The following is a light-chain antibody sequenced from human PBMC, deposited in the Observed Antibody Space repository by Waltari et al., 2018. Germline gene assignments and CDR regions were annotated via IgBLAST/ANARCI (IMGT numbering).Light chain of an antibody. CDR3: CSYTLTNTWL. J-gene: IGLJ3*02. V-gene: IGLV2-23*01. Sequence: QSALTQPASVSGSPGQPITVSCTGTSRDVGCYSLVSWYRQHPGEAPRVIIFEDTKRPSGVSNRFSGSKSGNTASLTISGLQAEDEADYYCCSYTLTNTWLFGGGTKLTVL. CDR1: SRDVGCYSL. CDR2: EDT.